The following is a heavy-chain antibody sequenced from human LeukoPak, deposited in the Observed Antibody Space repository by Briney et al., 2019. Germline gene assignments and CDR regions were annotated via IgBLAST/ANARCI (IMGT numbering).Heavy chain of an antibody. J-gene: IGHJ3*02. V-gene: IGHV3-53*01. CDR3: ASQVXXVAAYNDAFDI. CDR1: GFTVSSNY. CDR2: IYSGGNT. D-gene: IGHD2-15*01. Sequence: PGGSLRLSCAASGFTVSSNYMSWVRQAPGKGLEWISVIYSGGNTYYADSVKGRFTISRDNSKNTLYLQMNSLRAEDTAVYYCASQVXXVAAYNDAFDIWGQGTMVTVSS.